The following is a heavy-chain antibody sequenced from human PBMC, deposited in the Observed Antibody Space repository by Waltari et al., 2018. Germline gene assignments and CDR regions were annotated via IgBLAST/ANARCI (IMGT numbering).Heavy chain of an antibody. CDR2: INHSGST. CDR1: GGSFSGYY. D-gene: IGHD3-3*01. J-gene: IGHJ2*01. V-gene: IGHV4-34*01. CDR3: ARGTTDYDFWSGYYSRYWYFDL. Sequence: QVQLQQWGAGLLKPSETLSLTCAVYGGSFSGYYWSWIRQPPGQGREWIGEINHSGSTNYNPSLKSRVTISVDTSKNQFSLKLSSVTAADTAVYYCARGTTDYDFWSGYYSRYWYFDLWGRGTLVTVSS.